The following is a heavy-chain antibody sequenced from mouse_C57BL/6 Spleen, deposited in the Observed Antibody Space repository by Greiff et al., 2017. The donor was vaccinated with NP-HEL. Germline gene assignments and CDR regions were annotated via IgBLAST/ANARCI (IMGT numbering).Heavy chain of an antibody. J-gene: IGHJ3*01. V-gene: IGHV5-17*01. CDR2: ISSGSSTI. CDR1: GFTFSDYG. CDR3: ARLGYDYGEFAY. D-gene: IGHD2-4*01. Sequence: EVQRVESGGGLVKPGGSLKLSCAASGFTFSDYGMHWVRQAPEKRLEWVAYISSGSSTIYYVDTVKGRFTISRDNAKNTLFLQMTSLRSEDTAMYYCARLGYDYGEFAYWGQGTLVTVSA.